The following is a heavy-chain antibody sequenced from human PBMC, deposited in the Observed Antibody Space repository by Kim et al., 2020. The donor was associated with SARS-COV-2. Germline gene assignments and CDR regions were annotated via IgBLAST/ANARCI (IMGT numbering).Heavy chain of an antibody. CDR1: GGSISSSSYY. CDR2: IYYSGST. CDR3: ARQTYLGFAVAGYNWFDP. D-gene: IGHD6-19*01. Sequence: SETLSLTCTVSGGSISSSSYYWGWIRQPPGKGLEWIGSIYYSGSTYYNPSLKSRVTISVDTSKNQFSLKLSSVTAADTAVYYCARQTYLGFAVAGYNWFDPWGQGTLVTVSS. J-gene: IGHJ5*02. V-gene: IGHV4-39*01.